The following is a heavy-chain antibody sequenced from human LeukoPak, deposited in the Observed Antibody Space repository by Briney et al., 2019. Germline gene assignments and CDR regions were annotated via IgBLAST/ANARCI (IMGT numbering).Heavy chain of an antibody. V-gene: IGHV3-49*04. CDR3: TRLTY. CDR2: IRSKAYGGTT. J-gene: IGHJ4*02. Sequence: GVLRLSCAASGFTLSSYDMHWVRQAPGKGLEWVGFIRSKAYGGTTEYAASVKGRFTISRDDSKSIAYLQMNSLKTEDTAVYYCTRLTYWGQGTLVTVSS. CDR1: GFTLSSYD.